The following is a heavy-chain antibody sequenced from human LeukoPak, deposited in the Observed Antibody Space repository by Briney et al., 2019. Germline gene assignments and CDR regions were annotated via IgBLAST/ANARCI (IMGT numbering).Heavy chain of an antibody. CDR1: GYTFTSYD. J-gene: IGHJ6*03. Sequence: ASVKVSCKASGYTFTSYDINWVRQATGQGLEWMGWMNPNSGNTGYAQKFQGRVTITRNTSISTAYMELSSLRSEDTAVYYCARGGKGPVSYYYYMDVWGKGTTVTVSS. CDR3: ARGGKGPVSYYYYMDV. V-gene: IGHV1-8*01. CDR2: MNPNSGNT. D-gene: IGHD1-14*01.